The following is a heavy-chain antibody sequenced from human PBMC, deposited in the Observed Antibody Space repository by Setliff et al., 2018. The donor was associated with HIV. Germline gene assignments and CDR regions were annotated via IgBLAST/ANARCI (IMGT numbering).Heavy chain of an antibody. CDR2: TTSNGRTT. Sequence: PGGSLRLSCAGSGFTFSNYPMHWVRQAPGKGLEWVSATTSNGRTTDYAESVRGRFTLSRDNSRNTLYLHMTSLRAEDTAIYYCAKAWGSGYPSFESALMFDVWGQGTLVTVSS. D-gene: IGHD3-3*01. V-gene: IGHV3-23*01. CDR1: GFTFSNYP. CDR3: AKAWGSGYPSFESALMFDV. J-gene: IGHJ4*02.